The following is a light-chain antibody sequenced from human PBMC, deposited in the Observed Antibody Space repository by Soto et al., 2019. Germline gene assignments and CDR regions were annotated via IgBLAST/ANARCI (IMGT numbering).Light chain of an antibody. CDR3: QQYGSSPWT. Sequence: EIVLTQSPGTLSLSPGETATLSCRASESVASNYLAWYQQKPGQAPRLLVYGASTRATGTPDRFSGSGSGPDFTLSITRPQPKDCAVYFCQQYGSSPWTSGQGTKVEIK. CDR2: GAS. V-gene: IGKV3-20*01. CDR1: ESVASNY. J-gene: IGKJ1*01.